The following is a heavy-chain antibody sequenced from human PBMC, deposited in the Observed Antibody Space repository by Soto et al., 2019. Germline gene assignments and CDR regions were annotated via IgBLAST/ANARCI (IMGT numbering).Heavy chain of an antibody. Sequence: SVKVSCKASGGTFSSYAISRVRQAPGQGLEWMGGIIPIFGTANYAQKFQGRVTITADKSTSTAYMELSRLRSDDTAVYYCARDRSRWELLLFDYWGQGTLVTVSS. CDR2: IIPIFGTA. V-gene: IGHV1-69*06. CDR3: ARDRSRWELLLFDY. J-gene: IGHJ4*02. D-gene: IGHD1-26*01. CDR1: GGTFSSYA.